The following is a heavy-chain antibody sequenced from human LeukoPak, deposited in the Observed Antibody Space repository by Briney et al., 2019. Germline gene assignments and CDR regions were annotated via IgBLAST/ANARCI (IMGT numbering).Heavy chain of an antibody. D-gene: IGHD3-16*01. V-gene: IGHV4-30-4*01. Sequence: PSETLSLTCTVSGDSISSGAYAWTWIRQSPGKGLEWIGYVYNSGGTHYNSSLKSRLSISADMSQNKFSLNVSSVTAADTAVYYCARYEYARSDNTGLRYFHHWGQGTLVTVSS. CDR2: VYNSGGT. CDR3: ARYEYARSDNTGLRYFHH. J-gene: IGHJ1*01. CDR1: GDSISSGAYA.